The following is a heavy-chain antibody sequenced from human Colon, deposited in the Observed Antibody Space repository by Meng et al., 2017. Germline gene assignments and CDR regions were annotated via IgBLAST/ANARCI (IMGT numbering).Heavy chain of an antibody. CDR3: ARGRGYYSYDAFDI. CDR1: GVTVSSYW. V-gene: IGHV3-74*01. CDR2: INKDGSNT. Sequence: GESLKISCAASGVTVSSYWMHWVRQAPGKGLVWVSRINKDGSNTNYADSVKGRFTISRDNANNTLYPQMNSLRAEDTAVYYCARGRGYYSYDAFDIWGQGTMVTVSS. D-gene: IGHD3-22*01. J-gene: IGHJ3*02.